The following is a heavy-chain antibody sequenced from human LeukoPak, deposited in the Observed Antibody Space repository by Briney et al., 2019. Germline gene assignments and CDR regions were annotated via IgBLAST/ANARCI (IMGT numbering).Heavy chain of an antibody. J-gene: IGHJ4*02. Sequence: GGSLRLSCAASGFTFSSYWMHWVRHAPGKGLEWVSGITDSGENTYYADSVKGRFTISRDNSKNTLYLQMNSLRAEDTAVYYCAKDTGSYFQGPFDYWGQGTLVTVSS. V-gene: IGHV3-23*01. CDR1: GFTFSSYW. CDR2: ITDSGENT. D-gene: IGHD1-26*01. CDR3: AKDTGSYFQGPFDY.